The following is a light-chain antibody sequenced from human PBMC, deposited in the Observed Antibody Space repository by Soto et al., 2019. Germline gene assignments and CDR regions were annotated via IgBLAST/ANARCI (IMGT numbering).Light chain of an antibody. J-gene: IGLJ1*01. Sequence: QSALTQPASVSGSPGHSLTISCTGTSSDVGGYNYVAWYQQHPGKAPKLIIYDVINRPSGVSNRFSGSKSGNTASLTISGLQAEDEADYYCSSYTSSHTYVFGSGTKVTVL. V-gene: IGLV2-14*01. CDR2: DVI. CDR3: SSYTSSHTYV. CDR1: SSDVGGYNY.